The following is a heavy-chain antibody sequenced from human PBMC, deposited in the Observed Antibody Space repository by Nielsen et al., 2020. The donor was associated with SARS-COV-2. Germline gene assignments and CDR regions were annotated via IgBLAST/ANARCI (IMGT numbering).Heavy chain of an antibody. CDR2: INHSGST. D-gene: IGHD2-15*01. Sequence: PGKGLEWIGEINHSGSTNYNPSLKSRVTISVDTSKNQFSLKLSSVTAADTAVYYCARDVWGYCSGGSCYSGMDVWGQGTTVTVSS. V-gene: IGHV4-34*01. J-gene: IGHJ6*02. CDR3: ARDVWGYCSGGSCYSGMDV.